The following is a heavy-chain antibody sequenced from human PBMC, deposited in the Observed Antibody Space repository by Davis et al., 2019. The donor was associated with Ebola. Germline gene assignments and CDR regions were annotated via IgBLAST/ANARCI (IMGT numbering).Heavy chain of an antibody. CDR2: IWYDGSNK. V-gene: IGHV3-33*01. Sequence: PGGSLRLSCAASGFTFSSYGMHWVRQAPGKGLEWVAVIWYDGSNKYYADSVKGRFTISRDNSKNTLYLQMNSLRAEDTAVYYCARDLWFGELSTDYWGQGTLVTVSS. J-gene: IGHJ4*02. CDR3: ARDLWFGELSTDY. CDR1: GFTFSSYG. D-gene: IGHD3-10*01.